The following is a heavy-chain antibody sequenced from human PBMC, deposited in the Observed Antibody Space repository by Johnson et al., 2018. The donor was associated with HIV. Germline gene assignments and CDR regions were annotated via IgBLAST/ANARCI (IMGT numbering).Heavy chain of an antibody. J-gene: IGHJ3*02. Sequence: QVQVVESGGGVIQPGRSLRLSCAASGFTFSSYGMHWVRQAPGKGLEWVALISYDGSNKYYADSVKGRFTISRDNSKNTLYLQMNSLRAEDTAVYYCASGRVGGNDAFDIWGQGTMVTVSS. CDR2: ISYDGSNK. CDR1: GFTFSSYG. D-gene: IGHD2-15*01. CDR3: ASGRVGGNDAFDI. V-gene: IGHV3-30*03.